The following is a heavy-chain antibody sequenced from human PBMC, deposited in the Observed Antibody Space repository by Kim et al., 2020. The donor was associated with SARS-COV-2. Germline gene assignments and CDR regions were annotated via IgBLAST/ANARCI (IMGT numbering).Heavy chain of an antibody. Sequence: YADSVTRRFTVSRDITSDTLYLQMHSLRAEDTALYFCAKDHPSSGWPAFDSWGQGTLVTVSS. J-gene: IGHJ4*02. CDR3: AKDHPSSGWPAFDS. D-gene: IGHD6-19*01. V-gene: IGHV3-23*01.